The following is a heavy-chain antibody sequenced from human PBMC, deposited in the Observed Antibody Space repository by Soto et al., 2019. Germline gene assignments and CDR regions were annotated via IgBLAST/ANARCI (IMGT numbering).Heavy chain of an antibody. J-gene: IGHJ6*02. D-gene: IGHD2-2*01. V-gene: IGHV1-69*13. Sequence: SLKVSCKASGGTFSSYAISWVRQAPGQGLEWMGGIIPIFGTANYAQKFQGRVTITADESTSTAYMELSSLRSEDTAVYYCAGIVVVPAAPAGDYYYYYGMDVWGQGTTVT. CDR2: IIPIFGTA. CDR3: AGIVVVPAAPAGDYYYYYGMDV. CDR1: GGTFSSYA.